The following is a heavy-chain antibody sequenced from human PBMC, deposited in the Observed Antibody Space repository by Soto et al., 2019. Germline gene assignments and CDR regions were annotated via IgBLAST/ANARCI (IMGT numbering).Heavy chain of an antibody. CDR2: IYYSGST. V-gene: IGHV4-59*08. D-gene: IGHD1-1*01. Sequence: SETLSLTCTVSGGSISSYYWSWIRQPPGKGLEWIGYIYYSGSTNYNPSLKSRVTISVDTSKNQFSLKLSSVTAADTAVYYCAGNLYYYYMDVWGKGTTVTVSS. CDR1: GGSISSYY. CDR3: AGNLYYYYMDV. J-gene: IGHJ6*03.